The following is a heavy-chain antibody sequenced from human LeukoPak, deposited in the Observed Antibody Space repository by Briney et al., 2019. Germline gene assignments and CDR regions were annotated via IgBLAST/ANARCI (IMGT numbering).Heavy chain of an antibody. Sequence: GGSLRLSCAASGFTFSSYAMSWVRQAPGKGLEWVSAISGSGGSTYYADSVKGRFTISRDNSKNTLYLQMNSLRAEDTAVYYCARTRGDIAARPNAFDIWGQGTMVTVSS. CDR1: GFTFSSYA. J-gene: IGHJ3*02. CDR3: ARTRGDIAARPNAFDI. CDR2: ISGSGGST. V-gene: IGHV3-23*01. D-gene: IGHD6-6*01.